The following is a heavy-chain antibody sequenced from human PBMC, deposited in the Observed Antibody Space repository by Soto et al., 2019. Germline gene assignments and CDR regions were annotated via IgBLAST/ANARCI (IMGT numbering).Heavy chain of an antibody. CDR1: GFTFSSYS. CDR2: ISSSSSYI. D-gene: IGHD3-9*01. J-gene: IGHJ6*02. CDR3: ARDPVYDILTGYYFPPYYYGMDV. V-gene: IGHV3-21*01. Sequence: GGSLRLSCAASGFTFSSYSMNWVRQAPGKGLEWVSSISSSSSYIYYADSVKGRFTISRDNAKNSLYLQMNSLRAEDTAVYYCARDPVYDILTGYYFPPYYYGMDVWGQGTTVTV.